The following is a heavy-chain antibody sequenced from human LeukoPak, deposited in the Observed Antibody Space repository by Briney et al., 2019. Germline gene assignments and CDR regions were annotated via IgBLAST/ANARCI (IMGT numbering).Heavy chain of an antibody. CDR3: ARGTVTNPRWFDP. J-gene: IGHJ5*02. V-gene: IGHV4-30-2*01. Sequence: PQTLSLTCAVSGGSISSGGYSWSWIRQPPGTGLEWIGYIYHSGSTYYNPSLKSRVTISVDRSKNQFSLKLSSVTAADTAVYYCARGTVTNPRWFDPWGQGTLVTVSS. CDR1: GGSISSGGYS. D-gene: IGHD4-17*01. CDR2: IYHSGST.